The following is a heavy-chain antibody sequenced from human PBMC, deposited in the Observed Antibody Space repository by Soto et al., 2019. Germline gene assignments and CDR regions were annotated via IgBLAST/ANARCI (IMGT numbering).Heavy chain of an antibody. CDR3: ARIILTGYYGLEP. J-gene: IGHJ5*02. Sequence: QVQLQESGPGLVKPSETLSLTCSVSGDSLTSYYWTWVRQPPGKGLEWIGYIYYTGKTNYNPSLKIRVTRSMDLSKNQFSLELRSLTAADTAVYYCARIILTGYYGLEPWGQGTLVIVSA. CDR1: GDSLTSYY. V-gene: IGHV4-59*01. D-gene: IGHD3-9*01. CDR2: IYYTGKT.